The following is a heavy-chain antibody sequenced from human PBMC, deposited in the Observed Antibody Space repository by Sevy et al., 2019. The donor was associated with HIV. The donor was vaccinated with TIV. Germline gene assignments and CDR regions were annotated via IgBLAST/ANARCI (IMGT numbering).Heavy chain of an antibody. CDR3: ARDRGLGTSSYGMDV. V-gene: IGHV3-21*01. Sequence: HGGSLRLSCAASGFTFSSYSLSSYSMNWVRQAPGKGLEWVSSISSGSSYIFYAESVKGRFTISRDNAKNSLYLQMNSLRAEDTAVYYCARDRGLGTSSYGMDVWGQGTTVTVSS. J-gene: IGHJ6*02. D-gene: IGHD1-1*01. CDR1: GFTFSSYSLSSYS. CDR2: ISSGSSYI.